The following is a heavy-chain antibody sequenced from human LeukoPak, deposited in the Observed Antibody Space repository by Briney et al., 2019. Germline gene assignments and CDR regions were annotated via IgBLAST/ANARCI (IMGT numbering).Heavy chain of an antibody. CDR1: GGSISSSSYY. J-gene: IGHJ5*02. CDR3: ARRGTYDFWSGYTEDFPFDP. D-gene: IGHD3-3*01. V-gene: IGHV4-39*01. CDR2: IYYSGST. Sequence: SETLSLTCTVSGGSISSSSYYWGWIRQPPGKGLEWIGSIYYSGSTYYNPSLKSRVTISVDTSKNQFSLKLSSVTAADTAVYYCARRGTYDFWSGYTEDFPFDPWGQGTLVTVSS.